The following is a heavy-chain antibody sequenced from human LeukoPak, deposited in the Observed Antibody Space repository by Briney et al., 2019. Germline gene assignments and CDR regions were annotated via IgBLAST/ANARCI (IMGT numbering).Heavy chain of an antibody. J-gene: IGHJ6*02. V-gene: IGHV4-4*07. D-gene: IGHD2-15*01. Sequence: SETLSLTCTVSGGSISSYYWSWIQQPAGKGLEWIGRIYTSGSTNYNPSLKSRVTISLDTSKSQVSLNLTSVTAADTAVYYCAREGSAYGMDVWGQGTTVTVSS. CDR2: IYTSGST. CDR3: AREGSAYGMDV. CDR1: GGSISSYY.